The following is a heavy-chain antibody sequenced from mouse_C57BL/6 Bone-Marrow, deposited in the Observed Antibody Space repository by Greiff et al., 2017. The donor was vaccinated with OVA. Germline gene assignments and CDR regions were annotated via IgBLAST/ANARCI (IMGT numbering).Heavy chain of an antibody. CDR2: FYPGSGSI. J-gene: IGHJ3*01. V-gene: IGHV1-62-2*01. D-gene: IGHD2-4*01. Sequence: QVHVKQSGAELVKPGASVKLSCKASGYTFTEYTIHWVKQRSGQGLEWIGWFYPGSGSIKYNEKFKDKATLTADKSSSTVYMELSRLTSEDSAVYFCARHEGEGLRRRAWFAYWGQGTLVTVSA. CDR3: ARHEGEGLRRRAWFAY. CDR1: GYTFTEYT.